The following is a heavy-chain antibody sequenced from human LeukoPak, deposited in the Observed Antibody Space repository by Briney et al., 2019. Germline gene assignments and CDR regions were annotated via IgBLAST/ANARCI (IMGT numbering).Heavy chain of an antibody. CDR3: ATAQYYYDSSGYYYFDY. J-gene: IGHJ4*02. V-gene: IGHV1-24*01. D-gene: IGHD3-22*01. Sequence: GASVKVSCKGSGYTLTELSMHWVRQAPGKGLEWMGGFDPEDGETIYAQKFQGRVTMTEDTSTDTAYMELSSLRSEDTAVYYCATAQYYYDSSGYYYFDYWGQGTLVTVSS. CDR1: GYTLTELS. CDR2: FDPEDGET.